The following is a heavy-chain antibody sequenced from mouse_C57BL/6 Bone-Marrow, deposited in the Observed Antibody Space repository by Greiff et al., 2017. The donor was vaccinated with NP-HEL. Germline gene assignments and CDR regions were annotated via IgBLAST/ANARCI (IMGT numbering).Heavy chain of an antibody. CDR3: AREEYYYGSSVYYAMDY. J-gene: IGHJ4*01. D-gene: IGHD1-1*01. CDR2: IDPSDSYT. CDR1: GYTFTSYW. Sequence: QVQLQQPGAELVKPGASVKLSCKASGYTFTSYWMQWVKQRPGQGLEWIGEIDPSDSYTNYNQKFKGKATLTVDTSSSTAYMQLSSLTSEDSAGYYCAREEYYYGSSVYYAMDYWGQGTSVTVSS. V-gene: IGHV1-50*01.